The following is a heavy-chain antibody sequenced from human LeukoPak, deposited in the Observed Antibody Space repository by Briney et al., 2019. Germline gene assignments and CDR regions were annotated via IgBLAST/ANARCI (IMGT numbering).Heavy chain of an antibody. V-gene: IGHV3-30*02. CDR2: IQNHGNDK. Sequence: PGGCLRLSCAASGFTFSTQGMHGVRQAQGKGLEWVTFIQNHGNDKRYADSVKGRFTVSRDNSKNTLYLQINSLRAEDTAMYYCARESGRSRVGELLRDWGQGTLVTVYS. CDR3: ARESGRSRVGELLRD. J-gene: IGHJ4*02. D-gene: IGHD3-10*01. CDR1: GFTFSTQG.